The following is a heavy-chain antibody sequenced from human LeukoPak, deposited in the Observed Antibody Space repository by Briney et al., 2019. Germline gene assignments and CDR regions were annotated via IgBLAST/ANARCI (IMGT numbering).Heavy chain of an antibody. J-gene: IGHJ4*02. D-gene: IGHD3-22*01. CDR1: GFTFSSYA. CDR2: ISYDGTNK. Sequence: PGSSLRLSCAASGFTFSSYAMHWVRQAPGNGLEWVALISYDGTNKFYEDSVKGRFTISRDNSKNTLFLQVNSLRAEDTAVYYCARDLSGWGESSGYSDYWGQGTLVTVSS. CDR3: ARDLSGWGESSGYSDY. V-gene: IGHV3-30*01.